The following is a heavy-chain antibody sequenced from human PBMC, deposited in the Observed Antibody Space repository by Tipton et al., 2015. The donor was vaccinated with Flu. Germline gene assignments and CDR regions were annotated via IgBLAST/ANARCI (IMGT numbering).Heavy chain of an antibody. V-gene: IGHV3-20*04. Sequence: TASGFDFDDYGMSWVRQAPGKGLEWVSGINWNGGTTTYADSVKGRFTISRDKTNSLSLQITGLRADDTALYYCARTRDGYNLGAFGLWGQGTMVTVSS. CDR2: INWNGGTT. D-gene: IGHD5-24*01. J-gene: IGHJ3*01. CDR1: GFDFDDYG. CDR3: ARTRDGYNLGAFGL.